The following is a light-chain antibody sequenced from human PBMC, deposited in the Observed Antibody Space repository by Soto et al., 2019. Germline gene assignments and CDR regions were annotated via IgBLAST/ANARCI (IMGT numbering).Light chain of an antibody. CDR1: RSDIGAYNY. J-gene: IGLJ2*01. Sequence: QSALTQPASVSGSPGQSITISCAGTRSDIGAYNYVSWYQQHPGRAPKLMLYEVSHRPSGVSNRFSGSKSANTASLTISGLQPEDEADYYCASYTGTSTDVLFGGGTKLTVL. CDR3: ASYTGTSTDVL. V-gene: IGLV2-14*01. CDR2: EVS.